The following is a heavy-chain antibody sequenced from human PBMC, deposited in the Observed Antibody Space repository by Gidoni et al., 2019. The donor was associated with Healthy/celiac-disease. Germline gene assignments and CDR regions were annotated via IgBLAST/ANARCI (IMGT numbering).Heavy chain of an antibody. Sequence: EVQLVESGGGLVQPGRSLRLSCDASGFPFDDYAMHWVRQAPGKGLEWVSGISWNSGSIGYADSVKGRFTISRDNAKNSLYLQMNSLRAEDTALYYCAKVHRSYDSSGYYSYWGQGTLVTVSS. CDR3: AKVHRSYDSSGYYSY. CDR1: GFPFDDYA. J-gene: IGHJ4*02. V-gene: IGHV3-9*01. CDR2: ISWNSGSI. D-gene: IGHD3-22*01.